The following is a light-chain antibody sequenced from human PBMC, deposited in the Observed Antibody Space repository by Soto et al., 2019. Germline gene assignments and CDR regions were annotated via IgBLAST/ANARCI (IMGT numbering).Light chain of an antibody. J-gene: IGKJ5*01. CDR2: WAS. Sequence: DSVMTQSPDSLAVPLGERATINCKSSQSVLYSSNNKNYLAWYQQKSGQPPKLIIYWASTRESGVPDRFSGSGSATDFTLTISSLQAEDVAVYYCQQYYSTPINFGQGTRLEIK. CDR3: QQYYSTPIN. V-gene: IGKV4-1*01. CDR1: QSVLYSSNNKNY.